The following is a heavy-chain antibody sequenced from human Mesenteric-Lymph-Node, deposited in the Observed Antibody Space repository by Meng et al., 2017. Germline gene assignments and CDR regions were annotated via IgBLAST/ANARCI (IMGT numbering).Heavy chain of an antibody. D-gene: IGHD3-22*01. Sequence: LSLTCAASGFTVISNYMTWVRQAPGKGLEWVSVLYSGGTTVYADSVKGRFTISRDNSKNTLYLQMSSLRPEDTAVYFCARGVFYDRSGPDALDLWGQGTMVTVSS. J-gene: IGHJ3*01. V-gene: IGHV3-66*02. CDR2: LYSGGTT. CDR3: ARGVFYDRSGPDALDL. CDR1: GFTVISNY.